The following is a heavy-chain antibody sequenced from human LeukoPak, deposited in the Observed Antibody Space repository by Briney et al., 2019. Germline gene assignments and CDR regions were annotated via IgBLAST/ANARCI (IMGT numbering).Heavy chain of an antibody. CDR1: GGSISSGSYY. Sequence: SETLSLTCTVSGGSISSGSYYWSWIRQPAGKGLEWIGRIYTSGSTNYNPSLKSRVTISVDTSKNQFSLKLSSVTAADTAVYYCARDQWFGELGSYYYYMDVWGKGTTVTISS. CDR3: ARDQWFGELGSYYYYMDV. CDR2: IYTSGST. D-gene: IGHD3-10*01. V-gene: IGHV4-61*02. J-gene: IGHJ6*03.